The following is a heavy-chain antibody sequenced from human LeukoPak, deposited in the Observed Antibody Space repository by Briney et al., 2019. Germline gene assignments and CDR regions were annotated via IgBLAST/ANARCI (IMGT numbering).Heavy chain of an antibody. CDR3: ANALTVTTEY. J-gene: IGHJ4*02. V-gene: IGHV4-39*01. CDR1: GGSISRSSYS. Sequence: PSETLSLTCTVSGGSISRSSYSWGWIRQPPGKGLEWIGSIYYSGSTYYNPSLKSRVTISVDTSKNQFSLKLSSVTAADTAVYYCANALTVTTEYWGQGTLVTVSS. D-gene: IGHD4-17*01. CDR2: IYYSGST.